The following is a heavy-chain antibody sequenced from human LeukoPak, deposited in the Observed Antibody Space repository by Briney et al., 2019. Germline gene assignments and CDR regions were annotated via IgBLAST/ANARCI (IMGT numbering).Heavy chain of an antibody. CDR2: IHPSGGST. J-gene: IGHJ4*02. CDR1: GYTFTSYY. D-gene: IGHD2-2*01. Sequence: ASVKVSCKASGYTFTSYYMHWVRQAPGQGLEWMGIIHPSGGSTSYAQKFQGRVTMTADTSTTTAYMELRSLRSDDTAVYYCARGYCSSATCRHFDYWGQGALVTVSS. V-gene: IGHV1-46*01. CDR3: ARGYCSSATCRHFDY.